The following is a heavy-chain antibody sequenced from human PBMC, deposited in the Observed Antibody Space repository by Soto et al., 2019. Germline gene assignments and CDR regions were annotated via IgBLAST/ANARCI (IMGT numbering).Heavy chain of an antibody. J-gene: IGHJ2*01. CDR3: ARRDQYWYFDL. Sequence: GESLKISCKGSGYSFTNYWIAWVRQMPGKGLEWMGIIYPGDSDTRYSPSFQGQVTISADKSISTAYLQWSSLKASDAAMYYCARRDQYWYFDLWGRGTLVTVSS. V-gene: IGHV5-51*01. CDR1: GYSFTNYW. CDR2: IYPGDSDT.